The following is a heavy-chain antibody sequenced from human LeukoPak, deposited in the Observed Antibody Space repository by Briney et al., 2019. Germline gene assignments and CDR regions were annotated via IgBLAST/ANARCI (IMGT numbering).Heavy chain of an antibody. CDR3: AQAETPYTSKSLDY. V-gene: IGHV3-30*18. CDR2: VSYDGSTK. D-gene: IGHD3-16*01. J-gene: IGHJ4*02. Sequence: GGSLRLSCEASGFTFSSYGMHWVRQAPGKGLEWVAVVSYDGSTKFYAGSVKGRFTISRDNSRNTLYLQLNSLRAEDTAVYYCAQAETPYTSKSLDYWGQGTLVTISS. CDR1: GFTFSSYG.